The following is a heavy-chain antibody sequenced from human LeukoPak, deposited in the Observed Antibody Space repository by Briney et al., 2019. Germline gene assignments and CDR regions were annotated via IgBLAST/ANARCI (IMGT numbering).Heavy chain of an antibody. J-gene: IGHJ1*01. CDR3: ARDSADCSGGSCYSAEYFQH. Sequence: ASVKVSCKASGYTFTGYYMHWVRQAPGQGLEWMGRISAYNGNTNYAQKVQGRVTMTTDTSTNTAYMELTNLASDDTAVYYCARDSADCSGGSCYSAEYFQHWGQGTLVTVSS. V-gene: IGHV1-18*04. CDR2: ISAYNGNT. D-gene: IGHD2-15*01. CDR1: GYTFTGYY.